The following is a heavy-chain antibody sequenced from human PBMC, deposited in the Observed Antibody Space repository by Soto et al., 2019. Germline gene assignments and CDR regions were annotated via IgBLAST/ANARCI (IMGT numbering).Heavy chain of an antibody. CDR3: XXXXXXXXXXXXXXDX. J-gene: IGHJ3*02. CDR2: MGGSNDDT. CDR1: GFTFSIFA. Sequence: EVQLLESGGGLVQPGGSLRLSCAASGFTFSIFAMSWVXXXPXXXXXXXSGMGGSNDDTYYADSVKGRFTISRDNSKNTLXLQXNXXXXEXXAXXXXXXXXXXXXXXXXXXDXWGQGTMVTVSS. V-gene: IGHV3-23*01.